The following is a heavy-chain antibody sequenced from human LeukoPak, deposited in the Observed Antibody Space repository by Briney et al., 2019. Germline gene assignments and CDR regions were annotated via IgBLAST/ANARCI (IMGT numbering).Heavy chain of an antibody. J-gene: IGHJ4*02. V-gene: IGHV3-30*18. D-gene: IGHD6-13*01. Sequence: GGSLRLSCAASGFTFTTYGLHWVRQAPGKGLEWVAAIASNGGSEYYADSVKGRFTISRDNSKNTLFLRMNSLRPDDTAVYYCAKRGHYSINWYHYFDYWGQGTLVTVSS. CDR3: AKRGHYSINWYHYFDY. CDR2: IASNGGSE. CDR1: GFTFTTYG.